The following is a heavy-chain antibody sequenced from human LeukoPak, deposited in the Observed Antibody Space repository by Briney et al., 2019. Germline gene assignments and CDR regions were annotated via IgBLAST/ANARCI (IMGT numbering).Heavy chain of an antibody. CDR1: GFPFTSGFTFSDYY. D-gene: IGHD2-8*02. Sequence: GGSLRLSCAASGFPFTSGFTFSDYYMSWIRQAPGKGLEWVSYISSTSAYTSYADSVKGRLTISRDNANNSLFLQINGLRAEDTAIYYCARGGTGAFDYWGQGTLVTVSS. J-gene: IGHJ4*02. CDR2: ISSTSAYT. V-gene: IGHV3-11*06. CDR3: ARGGTGAFDY.